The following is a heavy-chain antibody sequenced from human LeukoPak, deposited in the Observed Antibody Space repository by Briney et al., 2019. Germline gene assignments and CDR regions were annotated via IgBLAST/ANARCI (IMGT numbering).Heavy chain of an antibody. Sequence: AETLSLTCTVAGGSISSYYWSWVRQPPGKGLEWLGYIYYSGSTNYNPSLKSRVTLSVDTSKNQFSLKLSSVTAADTAVYYCARAVHYYGSGSYYWGTYYYYYMDVWGKGTTVTISS. J-gene: IGHJ6*03. D-gene: IGHD3-10*01. V-gene: IGHV4-59*01. CDR3: ARAVHYYGSGSYYWGTYYYYYMDV. CDR1: GGSISSYY. CDR2: IYYSGST.